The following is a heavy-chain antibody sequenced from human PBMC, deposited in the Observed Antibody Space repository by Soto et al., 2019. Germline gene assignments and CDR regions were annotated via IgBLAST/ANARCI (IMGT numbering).Heavy chain of an antibody. CDR3: AKDRRKYYYYYGMDV. V-gene: IGHV3-30*18. CDR1: GFTFSSYG. Sequence: VQLVESGGGVVQPGRSLRLSCAASGFTFSSYGMHWVRQAPGKGLEWVAVISYDGSNKYYADSVKGRFTISRDNSKNTLYLQMNSLRAEDTAVYYCAKDRRKYYYYYGMDVWGQGTTVTVSS. J-gene: IGHJ6*02. CDR2: ISYDGSNK.